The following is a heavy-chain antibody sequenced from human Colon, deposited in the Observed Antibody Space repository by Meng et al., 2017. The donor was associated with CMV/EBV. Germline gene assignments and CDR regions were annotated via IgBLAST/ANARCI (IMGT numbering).Heavy chain of an antibody. Sequence: GESLKISCAASGFTFSSYWMSWVRQAPGKGPEWVANIKQDGSEKYYVDSVKGRFTISRDNAKNSLYLQMNSLRAEDTAVYYCARTLTGASGYWGQGTLVTVSS. J-gene: IGHJ4*02. CDR1: GFTFSSYW. V-gene: IGHV3-7*01. CDR2: IKQDGSEK. CDR3: ARTLTGASGY. D-gene: IGHD7-27*01.